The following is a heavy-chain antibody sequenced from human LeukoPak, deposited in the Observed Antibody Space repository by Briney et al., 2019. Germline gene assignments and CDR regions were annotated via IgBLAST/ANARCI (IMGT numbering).Heavy chain of an antibody. CDR1: GFTFTRHA. D-gene: IGHD4/OR15-4a*01. V-gene: IGHV3-23*01. CDR3: ARGGAYDYGVLDA. CDR2: ISDTAGTT. Sequence: GGSLRLSCAASGFTFTRHAMSWVRQAPGQGLQWVSTISDTAGTTFYRDSVQGRFTISRDISNNTLFLHMGGLRADDTAVYYCARGGAYDYGVLDAWGQGAQVTVSS. J-gene: IGHJ5*02.